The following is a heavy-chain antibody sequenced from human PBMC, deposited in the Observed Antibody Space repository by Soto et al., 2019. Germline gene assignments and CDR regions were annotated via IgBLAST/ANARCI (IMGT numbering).Heavy chain of an antibody. Sequence: QVQLVQSGAEVKKPGASVKVSCKASGYTFTNYDINWVRQATGQGLEWVGWMTPISGDTGYAQNVEGRVTMIRDTPRSTAYLELSSLTSEDTAVYYCARNLYNTGSFDHWGQGTLVTVSS. J-gene: IGHJ4*02. CDR1: GYTFTNYD. D-gene: IGHD3-10*01. V-gene: IGHV1-8*02. CDR2: MTPISGDT. CDR3: ARNLYNTGSFDH.